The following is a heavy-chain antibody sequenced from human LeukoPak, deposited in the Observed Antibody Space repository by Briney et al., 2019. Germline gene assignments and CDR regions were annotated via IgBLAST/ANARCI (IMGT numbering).Heavy chain of an antibody. CDR1: GGSFSGYY. CDR3: ARRGAKTDYYYYYMDV. Sequence: PSETLSLTCAVYGGSFSGYYWSWIRQPPGKGLEWIGEINHSGSTNYNPSLKSRITISVDTSKNQFSLTLSSVTAADTAVYYCARRGAKTDYYYYYMDVWGKGTTVTISS. V-gene: IGHV4-34*01. D-gene: IGHD3-10*01. CDR2: INHSGST. J-gene: IGHJ6*03.